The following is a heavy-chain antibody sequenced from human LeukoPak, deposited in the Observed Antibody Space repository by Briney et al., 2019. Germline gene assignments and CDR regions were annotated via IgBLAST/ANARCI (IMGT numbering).Heavy chain of an antibody. CDR1: GYTFTDYY. J-gene: IGHJ5*02. CDR3: TKSGT. D-gene: IGHD1-26*01. Sequence: ASVKVSCKASGYTFTDYYMHWVRQAPGQGLEWMGRINPHSGGTNYAQNFQGRVTTTRDTNITTAYMELRRLTSDDSAMYYCTKSGTWGQGTLVTVSS. CDR2: INPHSGGT. V-gene: IGHV1-2*06.